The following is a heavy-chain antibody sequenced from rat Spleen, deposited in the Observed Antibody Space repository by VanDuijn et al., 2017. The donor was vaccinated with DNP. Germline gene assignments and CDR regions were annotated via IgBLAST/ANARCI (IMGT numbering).Heavy chain of an antibody. J-gene: IGHJ2*01. CDR2: ISYDGSRS. CDR1: GFTLSNYD. D-gene: IGHD1-10*01. V-gene: IGHV5-7*01. CDR3: ITWNIRY. Sequence: EEQLVESGGGIVQPGRSMKLSCAASGFTLSNYDMAWVRQAQKKGLEWVATISYDGSRSYYRDSVKGRFTISRDNAKSTLYLQMDSLRSEDTATYYCITWNIRYWGQGVMVTVSS.